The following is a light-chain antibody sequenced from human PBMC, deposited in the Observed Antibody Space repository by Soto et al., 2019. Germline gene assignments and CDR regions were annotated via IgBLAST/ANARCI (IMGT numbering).Light chain of an antibody. V-gene: IGKV1-27*01. CDR1: QDIRNF. Sequence: DIQMTQSPTSLSASVGDRVTITCRASQDIRNFVAWYQQKPGKAPKLLIYAASTLQSGVPSRFSGSGSCTEFTLTINSLQPEDVATYSCQKYSSVPVFGPGTKVEIK. CDR3: QKYSSVPV. J-gene: IGKJ3*01. CDR2: AAS.